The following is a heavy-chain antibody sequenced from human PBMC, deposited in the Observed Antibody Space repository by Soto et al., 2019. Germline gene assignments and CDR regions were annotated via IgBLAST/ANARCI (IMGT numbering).Heavy chain of an antibody. CDR3: ARSSTAPRDYYYYYYMDV. J-gene: IGHJ6*03. V-gene: IGHV3-48*01. Sequence: GGSLRLSCAASGFTFSSYSMNWVRQAPGKGLEWVSYISSSSSTIYYADSVKGRFTISRDNAKNSLYLQMNSLRAEDTAVYYCARSSTAPRDYYYYYYMDVWGKGTTVTVSS. D-gene: IGHD2-21*02. CDR2: ISSSSSTI. CDR1: GFTFSSYS.